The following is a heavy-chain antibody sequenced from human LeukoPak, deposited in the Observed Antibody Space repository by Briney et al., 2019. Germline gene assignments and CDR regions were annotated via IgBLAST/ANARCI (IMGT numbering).Heavy chain of an antibody. Sequence: GGSLRLSCAASGFTFSSYGMSWVRQAPGKGLEWVSAISGSGGSAYYADSVKGRFTISRDNSKNTLCLQMNSLRAEDTAVYYCAKDRSRLIDYWGQGTLVTVSS. D-gene: IGHD3-16*01. CDR3: AKDRSRLIDY. V-gene: IGHV3-23*01. CDR1: GFTFSSYG. J-gene: IGHJ4*02. CDR2: ISGSGGSA.